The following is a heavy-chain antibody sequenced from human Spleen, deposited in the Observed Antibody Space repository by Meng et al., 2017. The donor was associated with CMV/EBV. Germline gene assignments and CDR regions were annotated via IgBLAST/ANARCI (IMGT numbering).Heavy chain of an antibody. CDR2: MSSRGTNI. V-gene: IGHV3-11*01. Sequence: GESLKISCVASGFTFTDYYMTWIRQAPGKGLEWLSYMSSRGTNINYADSVKGRFTISRDNAKNSLYLQMNSLRAEDTAMYFCAGVPAIFAPEYYFDYWGQGTLVTVSS. CDR3: AGVPAIFAPEYYFDY. CDR1: GFTFTDYY. J-gene: IGHJ4*02. D-gene: IGHD2-2*01.